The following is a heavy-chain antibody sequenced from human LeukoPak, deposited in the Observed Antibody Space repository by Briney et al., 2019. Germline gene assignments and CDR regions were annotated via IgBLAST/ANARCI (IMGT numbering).Heavy chain of an antibody. CDR3: AKGTLTQTHGISWDPFDS. J-gene: IGHJ4*02. V-gene: IGHV3-23*01. CDR2: ISVSGDRT. CDR1: GFTFSSYA. D-gene: IGHD6-13*01. Sequence: GGSLRLSCAGSGFTFSSYAMAWVRQAPGKGREAVSSISVSGDRTYYADSVKGRFTISRDDSRTSLFLQMNSLRAEDTALYYCAKGTLTQTHGISWDPFDSWGQGTLVTVSS.